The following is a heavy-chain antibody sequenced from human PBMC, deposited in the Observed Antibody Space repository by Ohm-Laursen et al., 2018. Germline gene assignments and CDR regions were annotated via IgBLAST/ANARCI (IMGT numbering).Heavy chain of an antibody. V-gene: IGHV3-23*01. CDR1: GFTFSSYE. CDR2: ISGSGGNT. CDR3: AKLSGNFVYGDYPLDY. Sequence: SLRLSCTASGFTFSSYEMNWVRQAPGKGLEWVSGISGSGGNTYYADSVKGRFTISRDNSKNTLYLQMNSLRAEDTAVYYCAKLSGNFVYGDYPLDYWGQGTLVTVSS. J-gene: IGHJ4*02. D-gene: IGHD4-17*01.